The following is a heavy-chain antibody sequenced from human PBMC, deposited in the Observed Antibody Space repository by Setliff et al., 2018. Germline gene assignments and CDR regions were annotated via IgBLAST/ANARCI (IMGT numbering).Heavy chain of an antibody. CDR3: ARNKADDKSGADTFDM. D-gene: IGHD3-22*01. CDR1: GGSLSDYY. V-gene: IGHV4-34*01. Sequence: PSETLSLTCAVYGGSLSDYYWSWFRQSPGKGLVWIGESKYRGNTNYNAPLKSRVTISVDTSKNKLFLKLSSVTAADTAVYYCARNKADDKSGADTFDMWGQGTMVTVSS. CDR2: SKYRGNT. J-gene: IGHJ3*02.